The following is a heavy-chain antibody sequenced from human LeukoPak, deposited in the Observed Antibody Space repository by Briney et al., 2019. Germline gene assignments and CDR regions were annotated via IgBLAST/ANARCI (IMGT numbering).Heavy chain of an antibody. V-gene: IGHV6-1*01. CDR1: GDSVSSNSAA. D-gene: IGHD6-13*01. CDR3: AFSSWGAEDYYYYMDV. J-gene: IGHJ6*03. CDR2: TYYRSKWYN. Sequence: SQTLSLTCAISGDSVSSNSAAWNWIRQSPSRGLEWLGRTYYRSKWYNDYAVSVKSRITINPDTSKNQFSLQLNSVTPEDTAVYYCAFSSWGAEDYYYYMDVWGKGTTVTVSS.